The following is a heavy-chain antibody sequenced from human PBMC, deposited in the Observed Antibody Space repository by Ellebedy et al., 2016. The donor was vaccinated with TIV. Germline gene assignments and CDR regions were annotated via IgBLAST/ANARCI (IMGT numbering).Heavy chain of an antibody. CDR3: ARAVIAAVKVDS. D-gene: IGHD6-13*01. J-gene: IGHJ4*02. CDR2: INPNSGGT. Sequence: ASVKVSXKASGYAFTGYYLHWVRQAPGQGLEWLGWINPNSGGTNYAQKFQGRVTMTRDTSISTAYMELSSLGLDDTAVYFCARAVIAAVKVDSWGQGTLVTVSS. CDR1: GYAFTGYY. V-gene: IGHV1-2*02.